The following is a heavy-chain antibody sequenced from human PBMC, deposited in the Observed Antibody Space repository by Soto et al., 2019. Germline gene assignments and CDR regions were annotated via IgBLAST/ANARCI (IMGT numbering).Heavy chain of an antibody. CDR3: ARETGVEVAKILYYFDY. V-gene: IGHV1-69*13. D-gene: IGHD2-15*01. J-gene: IGHJ4*02. Sequence: SVKVSCKAPGGTFKNNGISWVRQAPGQGLEWMGGIIPVFGTTNYAQKFQGRLTITADDFTSTAYMELSRLRYEDTAVYYCARETGVEVAKILYYFDYWGQ. CDR1: GGTFKNNG. CDR2: IIPVFGTT.